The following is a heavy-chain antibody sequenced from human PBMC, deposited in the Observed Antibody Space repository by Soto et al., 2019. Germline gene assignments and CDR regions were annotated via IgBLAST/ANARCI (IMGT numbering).Heavy chain of an antibody. V-gene: IGHV1-69*06. D-gene: IGHD3-16*01. CDR2: INPMYGTT. J-gene: IGHJ4*02. CDR3: AIQDGGVVY. CDR1: GGTFSSYA. Sequence: GASVKVSCKASGGTFSSYAISWVRQAPGQGLEWMGGINPMYGTTNYAQKFQGRVTMTGDTSISTAYMELRNLRSEDTAVYYCAIQDGGVVYWGQGTLVTVSS.